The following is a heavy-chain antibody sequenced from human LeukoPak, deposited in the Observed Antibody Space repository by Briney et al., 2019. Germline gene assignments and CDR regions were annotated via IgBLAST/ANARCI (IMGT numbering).Heavy chain of an antibody. CDR3: ARGAYSSGSYYFDH. Sequence: ASVKVSCKASGYPFNNYDINWVRQATGQGLEWMGWMNPHSGKTGYAQNFQGRVTMTRDTSISTAYMQLSSLRSEDTAVYYCARGAYSSGSYYFDHWGQGTLVTVSS. CDR1: GYPFNNYD. CDR2: MNPHSGKT. D-gene: IGHD6-19*01. V-gene: IGHV1-8*01. J-gene: IGHJ4*02.